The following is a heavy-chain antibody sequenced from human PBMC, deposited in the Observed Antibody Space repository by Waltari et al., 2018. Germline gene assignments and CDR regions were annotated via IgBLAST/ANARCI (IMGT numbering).Heavy chain of an antibody. D-gene: IGHD3-22*01. CDR1: GGSISSSSSY. Sequence: QLQLQESGPGLVKPSETLSLTCTVSGGSISSSSSYWGWIRQPPGKGLEWIWRIYYGGSTYYNPSLKSRVTISVDTSKNQFSLKLSSVTAADTAVYYCARPLYDSSGFFRGFDYWGQGTLVTVSS. V-gene: IGHV4-39*01. CDR2: IYYGGST. J-gene: IGHJ4*02. CDR3: ARPLYDSSGFFRGFDY.